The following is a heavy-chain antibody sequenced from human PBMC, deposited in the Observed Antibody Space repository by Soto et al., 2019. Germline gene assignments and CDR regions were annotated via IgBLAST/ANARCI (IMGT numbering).Heavy chain of an antibody. J-gene: IGHJ5*02. Sequence: EVQLVQSGAEVKKPGESLKISCKGSGYSFNSHWIGWVRQMPGKGLEWMGIIYPGDSDTRYNPSFQGQVTISFVKANGTAHLPWRSLTASDTAMSYGARLVATRRPRSAVPYNWFDPWGEGSLGTVSS. V-gene: IGHV5-51*03. CDR3: ARLVATRRPRSAVPYNWFDP. CDR1: GYSFNSHW. D-gene: IGHD2-21*01. CDR2: IYPGDSDT.